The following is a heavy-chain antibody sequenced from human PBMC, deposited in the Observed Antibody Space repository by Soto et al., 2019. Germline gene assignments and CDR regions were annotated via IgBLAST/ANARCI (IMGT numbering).Heavy chain of an antibody. D-gene: IGHD2-2*01. J-gene: IGHJ6*02. CDR2: IGESGTPT. CDR1: GFTFSSYV. CDR3: ARYIPGVRYYGMDV. V-gene: IGHV3-23*01. Sequence: PGGSLRLSCADSGFTFSSYVMKWVCQAPGKGLEWVSLIGESGTPTYYADSVKGRFTISRDNSGNTLFLEMYSLRAEDTAVYYCARYIPGVRYYGMDVSGQGTTVTVSS.